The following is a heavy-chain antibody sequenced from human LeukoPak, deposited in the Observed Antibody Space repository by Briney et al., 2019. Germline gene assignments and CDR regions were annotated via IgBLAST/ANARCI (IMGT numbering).Heavy chain of an antibody. CDR3: AKADRSGSYSFDY. J-gene: IGHJ4*02. V-gene: IGHV1-46*01. D-gene: IGHD1-26*01. Sequence: ASVKVSCKASGYTFSYYYIHWVRQAPGHGLEWMGLINPNGGSTDYAQKFQGRVTMTRDTSTSTVYMELSSLRSEDTAMYYCAKADRSGSYSFDYWGQGTLVTVSS. CDR2: INPNGGST. CDR1: GYTFSYYY.